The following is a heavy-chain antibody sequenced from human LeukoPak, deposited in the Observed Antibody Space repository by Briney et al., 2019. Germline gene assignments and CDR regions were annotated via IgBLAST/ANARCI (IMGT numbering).Heavy chain of an antibody. Sequence: SETLSLTCTVSGGSTSSYYWSWIRQPPGKGLEWIGYIYYSGSTNYNPSLKSRVTISVDTSKNQFSLKLSSVTAADTAVYYCARVLGGSPYNYYYMDVWGKGTTVTISS. CDR2: IYYSGST. CDR1: GGSTSSYY. J-gene: IGHJ6*03. V-gene: IGHV4-59*01. CDR3: ARVLGGSPYNYYYMDV. D-gene: IGHD3-16*01.